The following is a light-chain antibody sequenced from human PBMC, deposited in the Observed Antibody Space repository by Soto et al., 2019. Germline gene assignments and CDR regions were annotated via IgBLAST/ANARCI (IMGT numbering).Light chain of an antibody. J-gene: IGLJ2*01. V-gene: IGLV2-23*01. CDR3: CSYAGSSTLV. Sequence: QSALTQPASVSGSPGQSITISCTGTSSDVGSYNLVSWYQLHPVKAPKLIIYEGSKRPSGVSNRFSGSKSGNTASLTISGLQAEDEADYYCCSYAGSSTLVFGGGTKVTVL. CDR2: EGS. CDR1: SSDVGSYNL.